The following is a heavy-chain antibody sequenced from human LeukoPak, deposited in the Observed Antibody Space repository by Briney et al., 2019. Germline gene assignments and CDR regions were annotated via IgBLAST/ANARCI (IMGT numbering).Heavy chain of an antibody. CDR1: GYTFTGYY. D-gene: IGHD4-11*01. CDR3: AREGYSNYVANWFDP. J-gene: IGHJ5*02. CDR2: INPNSGGT. Sequence: ASVKDSCKASGYTFTGYYMHWVRQAPGQGLEWMGWINPNSGGTNYAQKFQGRVTMTRDTSISTAYMELSRLRSDDTAVYYCAREGYSNYVANWFDPWGQGTLVTVSS. V-gene: IGHV1-2*02.